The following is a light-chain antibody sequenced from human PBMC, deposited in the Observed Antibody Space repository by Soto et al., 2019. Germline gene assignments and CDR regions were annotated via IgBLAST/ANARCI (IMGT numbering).Light chain of an antibody. CDR2: HAS. V-gene: IGKV3-20*01. CDR3: QQYASSPHT. Sequence: EIVLTQSPGTLSLSPGERATLSCTASQSVGRDYLAWYQQKPTQAPRPLIYHASSRATRIPNRFSGSRSGTDFTLTISRLEPEDFAEFYSQQYASSPHTFGGGNKVQIK. CDR1: QSVGRDY. J-gene: IGKJ4*01.